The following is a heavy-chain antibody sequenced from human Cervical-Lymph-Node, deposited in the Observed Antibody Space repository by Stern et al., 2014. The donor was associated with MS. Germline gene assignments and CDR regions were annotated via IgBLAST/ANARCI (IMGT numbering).Heavy chain of an antibody. CDR1: GASISTDNW. CDR3: ARDFEFQLLCD. D-gene: IGHD2-2*01. V-gene: IGHV4-4*02. Sequence: QVQLQESGPGLVKPSGTLSLTCAVSGASISTDNWRSWVRQPPGKGLESIWEVYRSWSPNYNPSLKSRDTMSVDESKNQFSLRMASVTAADTAVYYCARDFEFQLLCDWGQGALVTVSS. CDR2: VYRSWSP. J-gene: IGHJ4*02.